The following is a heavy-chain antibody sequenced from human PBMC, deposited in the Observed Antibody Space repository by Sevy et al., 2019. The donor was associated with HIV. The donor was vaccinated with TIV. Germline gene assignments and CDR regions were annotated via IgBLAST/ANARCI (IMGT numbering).Heavy chain of an antibody. CDR3: AKDKYRATGRPFDY. Sequence: GGSLRLSCAASGFTFSSYAMSWVCQAPGKGLEWVSAISGSGGSTYYADSVKGRFTISRDNSKNTLYLQMNSLRAEDTAVYYCAKDKYRATGRPFDYWGQGTLVTVSS. CDR2: ISGSGGST. J-gene: IGHJ4*02. D-gene: IGHD1-1*01. CDR1: GFTFSSYA. V-gene: IGHV3-23*01.